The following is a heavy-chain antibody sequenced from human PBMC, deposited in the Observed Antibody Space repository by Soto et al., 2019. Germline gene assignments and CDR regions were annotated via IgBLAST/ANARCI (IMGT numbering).Heavy chain of an antibody. CDR2: ISSSSSTK. CDR1: GFTFSRYS. V-gene: IGHV3-48*01. D-gene: IGHD3-16*01. CDR3: ASLPGRRGDDDFDI. J-gene: IGHJ3*02. Sequence: EVQLVESGGGLEQPGGSLRLSCAASGFTFSRYSMNWVRQAPGKGLEWVSYISSSSSTKYYADSVKGRFTISRDNAKNSLYLQMNSLRAEDTAVYYGASLPGRRGDDDFDIWGQGTMVTVSS.